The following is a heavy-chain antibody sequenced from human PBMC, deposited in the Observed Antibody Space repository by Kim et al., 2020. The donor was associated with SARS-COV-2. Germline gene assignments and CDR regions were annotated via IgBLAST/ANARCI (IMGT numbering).Heavy chain of an antibody. CDR3: AMSTARASYDWLDP. J-gene: IGHJ5*02. CDR1: GGTFSTYG. CDR2: ILPVFRRT. D-gene: IGHD4-4*01. Sequence: SVKVSCQASGGTFSTYGLSWVRQAPGQGLEWLGGILPVFRRTNYAEKFQDRLTITADESTSTTYMELSSLTSEDTAVYYCAMSTARASYDWLDPWGQGT. V-gene: IGHV1-69*13.